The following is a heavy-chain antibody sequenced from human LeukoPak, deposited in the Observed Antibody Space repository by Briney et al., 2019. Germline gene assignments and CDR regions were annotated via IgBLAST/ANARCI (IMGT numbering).Heavy chain of an antibody. CDR1: GFNFNDYN. V-gene: IGHV3-11*01. D-gene: IGHD5-12*01. J-gene: IGHJ4*02. CDR2: ISRSGSTK. Sequence: GGALRLSCSTSGFNFNDYNMRWIRQAPGKGLEWVSSISRSGSTKYYADSVKGRFTISRDNAKNSLYLQMNSLRAEDTAVYYCAPGYSGYDYGGDRLDYWGQGTLVTVSS. CDR3: APGYSGYDYGGDRLDY.